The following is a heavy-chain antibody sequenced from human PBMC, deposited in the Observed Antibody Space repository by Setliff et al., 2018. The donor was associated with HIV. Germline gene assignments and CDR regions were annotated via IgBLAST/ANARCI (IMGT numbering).Heavy chain of an antibody. CDR2: VYTSGST. D-gene: IGHD5-12*01. J-gene: IGHJ4*02. CDR3: ARDPSDYLFDL. Sequence: SETLSLTCSVSGGSLQGYYWSWIRQPAGKGLEWLGRVYTSGSTNYNPSLKSRVTMSLDTSKNLFSLKLTSLTAADTAVYYCARDPSDYLFDLWGQGTLVTAPQ. V-gene: IGHV4-4*07. CDR1: GGSLQGYY.